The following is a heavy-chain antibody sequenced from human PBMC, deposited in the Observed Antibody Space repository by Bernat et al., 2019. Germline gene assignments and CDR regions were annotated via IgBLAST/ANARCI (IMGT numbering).Heavy chain of an antibody. J-gene: IGHJ4*02. CDR1: GVSLSSSLYY. V-gene: IGHV4-39*01. CDR2: PSYSGSV. Sequence: QLQLQESGPGLVQPSETLSLTCTVSGVSLSSSLYYRDWIRQSPGKGLEWIGSPSYSGSVHYNPSLKSRVTISGDMSKNQYFRNVNSVTATDTAVYYCASGRQCGGGGTAEECWGQGTLFTGSS. CDR3: ASGRQCGGGGTAEEC. D-gene: IGHD2-21*01.